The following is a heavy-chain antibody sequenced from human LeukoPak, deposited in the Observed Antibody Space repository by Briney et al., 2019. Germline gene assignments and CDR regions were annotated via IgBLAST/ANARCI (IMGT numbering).Heavy chain of an antibody. CDR3: AAKWLLRRY. J-gene: IGHJ4*02. D-gene: IGHD3-22*01. V-gene: IGHV3-66*01. CDR1: GFTVSSNY. CDR2: IHSGGAT. Sequence: PGGSLRLSCTASGFTVSSNYMTWVRQAPGKGLECVSVIHSGGATYYADSVKGRFTISRDNSKNTLYLQMSSLRVEDTAVYYCAAKWLLRRYWGQGTLVTVSS.